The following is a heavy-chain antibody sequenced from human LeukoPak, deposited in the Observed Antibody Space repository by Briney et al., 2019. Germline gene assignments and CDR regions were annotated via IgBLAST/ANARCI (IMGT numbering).Heavy chain of an antibody. V-gene: IGHV4-59*01. CDR1: GDSISVYY. CDR3: ARGHYYDSSGYYRPFVI. CDR2: IYYSGST. Sequence: SETLSLTCTVSGDSISVYYWSWIRQPPGKGLEWIGNIYYSGSTNYNPSLKSRVTISVDTSKNQFSLKLSSVTAADTAVYYCARGHYYDSSGYYRPFVIGRQGTMVTVSS. D-gene: IGHD3-22*01. J-gene: IGHJ3*02.